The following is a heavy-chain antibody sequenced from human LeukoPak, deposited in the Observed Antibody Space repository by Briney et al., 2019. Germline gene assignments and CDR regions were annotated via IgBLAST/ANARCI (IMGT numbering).Heavy chain of an antibody. CDR1: GFTFSSYA. V-gene: IGHV3-30*04. CDR3: ARVSTVNWNYNFDY. Sequence: PPGGSLRLSCVASGFTFSSYAMHWVRQAPGKGLEWVAVISYDGSNKYYADSVKGRFTISRDNSKNTLYLQMNSLRAEDTAVYYCARVSTVNWNYNFDYWGQGTLVTVSS. D-gene: IGHD1-7*01. CDR2: ISYDGSNK. J-gene: IGHJ4*02.